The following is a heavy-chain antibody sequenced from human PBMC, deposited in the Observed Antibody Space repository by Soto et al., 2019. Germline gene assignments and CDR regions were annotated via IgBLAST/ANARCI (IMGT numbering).Heavy chain of an antibody. CDR2: IFHSGNI. CDR3: QPSTSFRKWAFDI. J-gene: IGHJ3*02. Sequence: QVRLQQWGAGLLKPSETLSLTCAVYGGSFSGYYWSWIRQPPGKGLECIGEIFHSGNINYNPSLKSRVTISVDTFKNHFSLNLTSVTAADTAVSFCQPSTSFRKWAFDIWGPGTTVTVSS. CDR1: GGSFSGYY. D-gene: IGHD2-2*01. V-gene: IGHV4-34*12.